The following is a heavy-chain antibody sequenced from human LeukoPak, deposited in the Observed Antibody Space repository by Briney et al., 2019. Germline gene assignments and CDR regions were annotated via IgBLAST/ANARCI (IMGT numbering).Heavy chain of an antibody. CDR3: AKDSLMVRGVRDY. J-gene: IGHJ4*02. CDR1: GFTFSSYA. CDR2: ISGSGGST. Sequence: GGALRLSCAASGFTFSSYAMSWVRQAPGKGLEWVSAISGSGGSTYYADSVKGRFTISRDNSKNTLYLQMNSLRAEDTAVYYCAKDSLMVRGVRDYWGQGTLVTVSS. V-gene: IGHV3-23*01. D-gene: IGHD3-10*01.